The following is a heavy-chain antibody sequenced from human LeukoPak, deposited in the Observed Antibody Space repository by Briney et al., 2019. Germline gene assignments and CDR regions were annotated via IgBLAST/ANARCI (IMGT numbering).Heavy chain of an antibody. CDR2: IGGGDGSI. CDR1: GFTFSNFA. J-gene: IGHJ6*02. Sequence: GGSLRLSCAASGFTFSNFAVNWVRQAPGKGLEWVSVIGGGDGSIYYADSVKGRFTISRDNSKNTLYLQMTSLRAEDAAIYYCAKGMGQAHYYFYRMDVWGQGTTVTVSS. CDR3: AKGMGQAHYYFYRMDV. V-gene: IGHV3-23*01. D-gene: IGHD2-8*01.